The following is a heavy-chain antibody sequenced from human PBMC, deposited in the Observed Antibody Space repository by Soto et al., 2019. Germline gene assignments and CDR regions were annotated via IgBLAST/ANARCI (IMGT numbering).Heavy chain of an antibody. V-gene: IGHV4-59*08. CDR1: GGSISSYY. J-gene: IGHJ2*01. CDR2: IYYSGST. Sequence: QVQLQESGPGLVKPSETLSLTCTVSGGSISSYYWSWIRQPPGKGLEWIGYIYYSGSTNYNPSLRSRVTMSVDTSKNQFSLKLSSVTAADTAVYSCARFNWYFDLWGRGTLVTVSS. CDR3: ARFNWYFDL.